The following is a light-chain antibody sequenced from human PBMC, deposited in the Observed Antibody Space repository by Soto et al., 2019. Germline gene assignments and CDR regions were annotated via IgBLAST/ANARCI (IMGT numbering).Light chain of an antibody. CDR2: DND. J-gene: IGLJ1*01. CDR3: EAWDDTLYGNV. V-gene: IGLV1-44*01. CDR1: SSNIGSNA. Sequence: QSVVTQPPSASGTPGQRVTISCSGRSSNIGSNAVHWYQQLPGMAPRLLIHDNDQRPSGVPDRFSGSKSGTSASLAIIGLQSEDDTDYYCEAWDDTLYGNVFGTGSKGTVL.